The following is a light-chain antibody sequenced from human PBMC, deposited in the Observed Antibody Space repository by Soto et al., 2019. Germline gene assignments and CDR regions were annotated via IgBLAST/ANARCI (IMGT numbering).Light chain of an antibody. Sequence: DDQMTQSPSSLSASVGDSVTINCRASQSIGTYLDWYQHKPGKAPKLLIYAASSLQSGVPSRFSGSGSGTDFTLTISSLQPEDFATYYCQVSRSTVGQGPKLEIK. CDR1: QSIGTY. V-gene: IGKV1-39*01. CDR2: AAS. J-gene: IGKJ2*01. CDR3: QVSRST.